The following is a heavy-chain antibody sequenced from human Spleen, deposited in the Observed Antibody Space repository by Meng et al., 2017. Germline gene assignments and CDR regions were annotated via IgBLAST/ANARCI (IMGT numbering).Heavy chain of an antibody. V-gene: IGHV3-9*01. J-gene: IGHJ4*02. CDR1: GFTFDDYA. Sequence: SLKISCAASGFTFDDYAMHWVRQAPGKGLEWVSGISWNSGSIGYADSVKGRFTISRDNAKNSLYLQMNSLRAEDTALYYCAKGAPGYCSSTSCYDVGYYFDYWGQGTLVTVSS. CDR3: AKGAPGYCSSTSCYDVGYYFDY. D-gene: IGHD2-2*01. CDR2: ISWNSGSI.